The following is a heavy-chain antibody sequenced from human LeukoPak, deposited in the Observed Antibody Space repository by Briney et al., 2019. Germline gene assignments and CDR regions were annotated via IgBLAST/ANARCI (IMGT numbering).Heavy chain of an antibody. CDR1: GYSFTSYW. CDR3: ARGNHPYYDILTGLPDY. V-gene: IGHV5-51*01. Sequence: GESLKISCKGSGYSFTSYWIGWVRQMPGKGLEWMGIIYPGDSDTRYSPSFQGQVTISADKSISTTYLQWSSLKASDTAMYYCARGNHPYYDILTGLPDYWGQGTLVTVSS. CDR2: IYPGDSDT. J-gene: IGHJ4*02. D-gene: IGHD3-9*01.